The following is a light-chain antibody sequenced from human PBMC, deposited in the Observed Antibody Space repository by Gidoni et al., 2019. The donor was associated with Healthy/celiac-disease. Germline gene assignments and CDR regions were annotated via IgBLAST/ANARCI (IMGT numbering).Light chain of an antibody. CDR1: QSISSY. J-gene: IGKJ2*02. CDR3: QQSYSTPRT. CDR2: AAS. V-gene: IGKV1-39*01. Sequence: DMQRTQSPSSLSASVGDRVTITCRATQSISSYLKCYQQKPGKAPKLLFYAASSLQSGVPSRFSGSGSGTDFPLTISSLHPEDFATYYWQQSYSTPRTFXQXTRLEIK.